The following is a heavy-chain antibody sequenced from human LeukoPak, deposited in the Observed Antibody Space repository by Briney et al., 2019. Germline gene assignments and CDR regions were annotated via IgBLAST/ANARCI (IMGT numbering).Heavy chain of an antibody. V-gene: IGHV3-74*01. CDR1: GFTFSSYW. CDR3: ARAGPYCSGGSCYDY. CDR2: INSDGSST. Sequence: GGSLRLSCAASGFTFSSYWMHWVRQAPGKGLVWVSRINSDGSSTSYADSVKGRFTISRDNAKNTLYLQMNSLRAEDTAVYYCARAGPYCSGGSCYDYWGQGTLVTVSS. J-gene: IGHJ4*02. D-gene: IGHD2-15*01.